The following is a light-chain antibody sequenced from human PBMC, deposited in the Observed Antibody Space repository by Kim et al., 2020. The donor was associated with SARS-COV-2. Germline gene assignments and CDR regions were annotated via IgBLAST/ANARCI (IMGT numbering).Light chain of an antibody. Sequence: VSQGQTASITCSGDKVGDKYACWYQQKPGQAPVLVIYQDRKRPSGIPERFSGSNSGNTATLTISGTQAMDEADYYCQAWDSSTGVFGTGTKVTVL. V-gene: IGLV3-1*01. CDR1: KVGDKY. J-gene: IGLJ1*01. CDR3: QAWDSSTGV. CDR2: QDR.